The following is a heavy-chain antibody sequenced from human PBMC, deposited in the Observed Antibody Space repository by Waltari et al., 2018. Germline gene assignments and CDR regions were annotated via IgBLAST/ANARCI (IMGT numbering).Heavy chain of an antibody. CDR3: ARLLSRPHNWFDP. CDR1: GYSISSGYY. J-gene: IGHJ5*02. CDR2: IYHSGST. Sequence: QVQLQESGPGLVKPSETLSLTCAVSGYSISSGYYWGWIRQPPGKGLEWIGSIYHSGSTYYNPSLKSRVTISVDTSKNQFSLKLSSVTAADTAVYYCARLLSRPHNWFDPWGQGTLVTVSS. V-gene: IGHV4-38-2*01. D-gene: IGHD6-6*01.